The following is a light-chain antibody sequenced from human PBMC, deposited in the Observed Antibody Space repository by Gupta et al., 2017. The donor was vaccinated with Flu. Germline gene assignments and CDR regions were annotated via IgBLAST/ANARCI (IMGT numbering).Light chain of an antibody. CDR3: LNDYNYTRT. CDR1: QDIRNT. CDR2: NVS. J-gene: IGKJ4*01. V-gene: IGKV1-6*01. Sequence: ALQMTQSPSSLAASVGDRVTVHCRAIQDIRNTLGWYQQTPGKAPKLLMYNVSTLQSGVPSRIGGSGSGTELTLTISSLQPEDLATYYCLNDYNYTRTFGGGTKVEIK.